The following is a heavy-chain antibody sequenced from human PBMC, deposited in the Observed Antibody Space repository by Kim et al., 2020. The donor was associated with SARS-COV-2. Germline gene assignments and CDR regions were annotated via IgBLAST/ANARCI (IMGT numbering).Heavy chain of an antibody. V-gene: IGHV3-30*04. Sequence: LSLTCAASGFTFSSYAMHWVRQAPGKGLEWVAVISYDGSNKYYADSVKGRFTISRDNSKNTLYLQMNSLRAEDTAVYYCARAIGTRFFGAVIAINYY. CDR1: GFTFSSYA. J-gene: IGHJ6*01. D-gene: IGHD3-3*01. CDR2: ISYDGSNK. CDR3: ARAIGTRFFGAVIAINYY.